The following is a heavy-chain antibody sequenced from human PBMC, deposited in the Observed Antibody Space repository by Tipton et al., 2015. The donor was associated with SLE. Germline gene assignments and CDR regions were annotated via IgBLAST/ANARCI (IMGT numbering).Heavy chain of an antibody. Sequence: SLRLSCIVSGLKFSDAWMSWVRQAPGKGLEWIGRIRSGGTVDYAAPLKDGFTISRDDSKSTMYVEVNSLESEDTGVYYCTWESTMYFGKDVWGQGTTVTVSS. CDR2: IRSGGTV. D-gene: IGHD4/OR15-4a*01. CDR3: TWESTMYFGKDV. V-gene: IGHV3-15*01. CDR1: GLKFSDAW. J-gene: IGHJ6*02.